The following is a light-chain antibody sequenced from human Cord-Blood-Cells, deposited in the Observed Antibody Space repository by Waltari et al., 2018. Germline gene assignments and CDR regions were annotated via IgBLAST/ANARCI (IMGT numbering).Light chain of an antibody. CDR2: SNT. V-gene: IGLV1-44*01. J-gene: IGLJ3*02. Sequence: QSVLTQPPSASGTPGQRVTISCSGSSSNIGSNTVNWYQQLPGTAPKLLIYSNTQRPSGVPDRFSGSKSGTSASRAISGLQSEDEADYYCAAWDDSLNGPVFGGGTKLTVL. CDR1: SSNIGSNT. CDR3: AAWDDSLNGPV.